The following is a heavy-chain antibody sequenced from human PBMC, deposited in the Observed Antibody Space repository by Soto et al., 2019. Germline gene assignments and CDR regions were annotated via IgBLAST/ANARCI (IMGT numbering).Heavy chain of an antibody. D-gene: IGHD3-3*01. CDR2: ISYDGSNK. Sequence: QVQLVESGGGLVQPGRSLRLSCAASGFTFSSYGMHWVRQAPGKGLEWVAVISYDGSNKYYADSVKGRFTISRDNSKNTLYLQMNSLRAAETAVYYCALIWRGPHNYGRDVWGQGTTVTVSS. V-gene: IGHV3-30*03. CDR1: GFTFSSYG. J-gene: IGHJ6*02. CDR3: ALIWRGPHNYGRDV.